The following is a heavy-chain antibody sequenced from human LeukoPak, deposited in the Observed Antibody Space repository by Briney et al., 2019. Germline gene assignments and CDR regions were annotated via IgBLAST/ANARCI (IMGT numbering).Heavy chain of an antibody. D-gene: IGHD3-3*01. V-gene: IGHV3-21*01. Sequence: PGGSLRLSCAASGFTFSSYSMNWVRQAPGKGLERVSSISSSSSYIYYADSVKGRFTISRDNAKNSLYLQMNSLRAEDTAVYYCASNLAYYDFWSGPIRLDYWYFDLWGRGTLVTVSS. J-gene: IGHJ2*01. CDR1: GFTFSSYS. CDR3: ASNLAYYDFWSGPIRLDYWYFDL. CDR2: ISSSSSYI.